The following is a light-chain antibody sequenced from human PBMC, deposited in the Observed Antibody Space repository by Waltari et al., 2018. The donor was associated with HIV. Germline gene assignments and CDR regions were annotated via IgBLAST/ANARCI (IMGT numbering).Light chain of an antibody. CDR2: EDN. V-gene: IGLV6-57*01. CDR1: SGSIASNY. J-gene: IGLJ3*02. Sequence: NFMLTQPHSVSESPGKTVTISCTRTSGSIASNYVQWYQQRPGSSPTTVIYEDNQRPSGCPVRFSGSIDSSSSSASLSISGLKTEDEADYYCQSYGSSNQGVFGGVTKLTV. CDR3: QSYGSSNQGV.